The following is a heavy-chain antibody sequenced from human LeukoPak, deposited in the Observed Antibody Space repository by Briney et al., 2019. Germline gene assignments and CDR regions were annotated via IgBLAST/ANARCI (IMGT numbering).Heavy chain of an antibody. CDR2: ISYDGSNE. Sequence: GGSLRLSCAASGFIFSSQGMHWVRQAPGKGLEWVAVISYDGSNEYYADSVKGRFVISRDNSKNTLFLQMNSLRPEDTAVYYCARSTFGGIIVIGDYWGQGTLVTVS. D-gene: IGHD3-16*02. V-gene: IGHV3-30*03. CDR3: ARSTFGGIIVIGDY. J-gene: IGHJ4*02. CDR1: GFIFSSQG.